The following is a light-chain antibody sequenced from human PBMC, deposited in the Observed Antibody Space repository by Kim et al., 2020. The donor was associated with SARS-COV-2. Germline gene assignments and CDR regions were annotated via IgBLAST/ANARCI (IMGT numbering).Light chain of an antibody. CDR3: QQYYTIVPL. J-gene: IGKJ4*01. Sequence: DIVMTQSPDSLAVSLGERATINCKSSQTVLYSSNNKNYLAWYQQKPGQPPKLLISWASTRESGVPDRFSGSGSGTDFTLTISSLQAEDVAVYYCQQYYTIVPLFGGGTKVDIK. V-gene: IGKV4-1*01. CDR2: WAS. CDR1: QTVLYSSNNKNY.